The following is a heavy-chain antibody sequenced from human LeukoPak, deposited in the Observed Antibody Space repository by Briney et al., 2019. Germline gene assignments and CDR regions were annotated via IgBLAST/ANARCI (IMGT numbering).Heavy chain of an antibody. J-gene: IGHJ6*02. D-gene: IGHD6-19*01. V-gene: IGHV1-2*02. CDR1: GYTFTGYY. CDR3: ARGDRGSGWYYYYYGMDV. Sequence: ASVKVSCKASGYTFTGYYMHWVRQAPGQGLEWMGWINPNSGGTNYAQKFQGRVTMTRDTSISTAYMELSRLRSDDTAVYYCARGDRGSGWYYYYYGMDVWGQGTTVTVSS. CDR2: INPNSGGT.